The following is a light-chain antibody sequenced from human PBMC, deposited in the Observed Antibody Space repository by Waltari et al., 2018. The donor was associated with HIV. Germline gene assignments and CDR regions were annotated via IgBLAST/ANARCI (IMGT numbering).Light chain of an antibody. V-gene: IGKV3-20*01. CDR3: QQYGSSPYT. J-gene: IGKJ3*01. CDR1: QSVYNSY. Sequence: IVLTQSPGTLSLSPGERATLSCWASQSVYNSYLAWYQQKPGQAPRLLIYDASSRATGIPDRLSGSASGTDFTLTISRLEPEDFAVYYCQQYGSSPYTVGPGTTVDIK. CDR2: DAS.